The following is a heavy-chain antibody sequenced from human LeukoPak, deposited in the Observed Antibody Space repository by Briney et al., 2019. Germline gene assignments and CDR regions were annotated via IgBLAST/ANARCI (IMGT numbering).Heavy chain of an antibody. D-gene: IGHD3-3*01. J-gene: IGHJ3*02. CDR1: AFTFSSHW. CDR3: ARSRTSSGVVIMGAFDI. V-gene: IGHV3-7*01. Sequence: GGSLRLSCAASAFTFSSHWMSWVRQAPGKGLEWVANIKKDGTEKNYVDSVKGRFTIPRDNAKNSLYLEVNSLRAEDTAVYYCARSRTSSGVVIMGAFDIWGQGTMVTVS. CDR2: IKKDGTEK.